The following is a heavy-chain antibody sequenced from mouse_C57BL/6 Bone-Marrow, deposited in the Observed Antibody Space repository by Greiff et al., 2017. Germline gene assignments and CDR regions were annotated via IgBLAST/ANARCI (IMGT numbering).Heavy chain of an antibody. V-gene: IGHV7-3*01. D-gene: IGHD1-1*01. Sequence: EVQLVESGGGLVQPGGSLSLSCAASGFTFTDYYMSWVRQPPGKALEWLGFIRNKANGYTTEYSASVKGRFTISRDNSQSILYLQMNALRAEDSATYYCAGRPGSSYWYFDVWGTGTTVTVSS. CDR3: AGRPGSSYWYFDV. CDR1: GFTFTDYY. CDR2: IRNKANGYTT. J-gene: IGHJ1*03.